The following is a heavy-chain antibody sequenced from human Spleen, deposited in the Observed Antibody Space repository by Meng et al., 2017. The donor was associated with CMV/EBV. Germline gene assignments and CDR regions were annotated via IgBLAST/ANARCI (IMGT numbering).Heavy chain of an antibody. Sequence: SCEVSGFTFSNYGMPWFRQAPGKGLEWVALISFDGSNKYYADFVKGRFTISRDNSKNTLDLQMNSLRAEDTAVYYCAKDREWLALDYWGQGTLVTVSS. V-gene: IGHV3-30*18. CDR2: ISFDGSNK. CDR1: GFTFSNYG. CDR3: AKDREWLALDY. D-gene: IGHD6-19*01. J-gene: IGHJ4*02.